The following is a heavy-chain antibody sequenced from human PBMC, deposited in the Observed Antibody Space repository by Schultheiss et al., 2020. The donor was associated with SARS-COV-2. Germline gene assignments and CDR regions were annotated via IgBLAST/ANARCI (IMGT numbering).Heavy chain of an antibody. Sequence: ASVKVSCKASGGTFSSYAISWVRQAPGQGLEWMGGINPNSGGTNYAQKFQGWVTMTRDTSISTAYMELSRLRSDDTAVYYCARGPGIVVVPAAIERGWFDPWGQGTLVTVSS. CDR1: GGTFSSYA. CDR2: INPNSGGT. J-gene: IGHJ5*02. D-gene: IGHD2-2*02. V-gene: IGHV1-2*04. CDR3: ARGPGIVVVPAAIERGWFDP.